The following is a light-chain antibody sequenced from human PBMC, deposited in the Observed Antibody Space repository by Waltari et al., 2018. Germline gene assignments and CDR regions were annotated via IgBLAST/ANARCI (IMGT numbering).Light chain of an antibody. CDR2: YDS. CDR1: HIGSNS. J-gene: IGLJ3*02. CDR3: QVWDSASDHRGV. V-gene: IGLV3-21*04. Sequence: SYVLTQPPSVSVAPGKTAMITCGGDHIGSNSVHWYQQKPGQAPIVVISYDSDRPSGIPERLSGSNSGNMATLTISRVEAGDEADYYCQVWDSASDHRGVFGGGTKLTVL.